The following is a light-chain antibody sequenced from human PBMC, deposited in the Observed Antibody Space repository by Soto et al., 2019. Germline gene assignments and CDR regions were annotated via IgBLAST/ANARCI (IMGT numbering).Light chain of an antibody. Sequence: EIVLTQSPATLSLSPGERATLSCRAGQSVSSYLAWYQQKPGQAPRLLIYDASNRATGIPARFSGSGSGTDFTLTISSLEPEDFAVYYCQQRSNWPPITFGQGTKVDIK. J-gene: IGKJ1*01. CDR3: QQRSNWPPIT. V-gene: IGKV3-11*01. CDR1: QSVSSY. CDR2: DAS.